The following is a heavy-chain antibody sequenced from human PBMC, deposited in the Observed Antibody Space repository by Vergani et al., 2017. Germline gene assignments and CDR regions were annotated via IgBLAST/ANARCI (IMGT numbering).Heavy chain of an antibody. CDR2: INPNSGGT. CDR1: GYTFIGYY. V-gene: IGHV1-2*02. CDR3: AKGNDYGDYYNSFVM. J-gene: IGHJ3*02. D-gene: IGHD4-17*01. Sequence: QVQLVQSGAEVKKPGASVKVSCKASGYTFIGYYMHWVRQAPGQGLEWMGWINPNSGGTNYAQKFQGRVTMTRETSIRTAYMELSRLRSDDTAVYYCAKGNDYGDYYNSFVMWGQGTMVTVSS.